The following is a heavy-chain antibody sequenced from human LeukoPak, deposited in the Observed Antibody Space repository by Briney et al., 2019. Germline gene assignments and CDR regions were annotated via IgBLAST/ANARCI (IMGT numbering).Heavy chain of an antibody. Sequence: WASVKVSCKVSGYTLTELSMHWVRQAPGKGLEWMGGFDPEDGETIYAQKFQGRVAMTEDTSTDTAYMELSSLRSEDTAVYYCATAFKITMIVVVPTLWDAFDIWGQGTMVTVSS. V-gene: IGHV1-24*01. CDR2: FDPEDGET. CDR3: ATAFKITMIVVVPTLWDAFDI. J-gene: IGHJ3*02. CDR1: GYTLTELS. D-gene: IGHD3-22*01.